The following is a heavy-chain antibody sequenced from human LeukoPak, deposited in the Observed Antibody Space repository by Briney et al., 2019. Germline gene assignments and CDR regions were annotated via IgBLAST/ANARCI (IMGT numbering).Heavy chain of an antibody. CDR2: ISWNSGSI. V-gene: IGHV3-9*01. CDR1: GFTFDDYA. CDR3: AKDINIGYSSGWFPDY. D-gene: IGHD6-19*01. Sequence: SGGSLRLSCAASGFTFDDYAMPWVRHAPGKGLEWVSGISWNSGSIGYADSVKGRFTISRDNAKNSLYLQMNSLRAEDTALYYCAKDINIGYSSGWFPDYWGQGTLVTVSS. J-gene: IGHJ4*02.